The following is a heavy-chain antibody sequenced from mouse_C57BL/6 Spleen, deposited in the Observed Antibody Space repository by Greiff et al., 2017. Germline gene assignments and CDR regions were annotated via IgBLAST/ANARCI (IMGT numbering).Heavy chain of an antibody. V-gene: IGHV1-62-2*01. D-gene: IGHD1-1*01. J-gene: IGHJ1*03. CDR3: ARHEEAYYGSSDDWYFDV. CDR1: GYTFTEYT. CDR2: FYPGSGSI. Sequence: VQLQQSGAELVKPGASVKLSCKASGYTFTEYTIHWVKQRSGQGLEWIGWFYPGSGSIKYNEKFKDKATLTADKSSSTVYMELSRLTSEDSAVYFCARHEEAYYGSSDDWYFDVWGTGTTVTVSS.